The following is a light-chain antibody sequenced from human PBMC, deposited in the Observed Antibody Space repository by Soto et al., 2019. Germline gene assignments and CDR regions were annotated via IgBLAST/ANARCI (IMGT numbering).Light chain of an antibody. CDR1: QSFRGL. CDR2: DAY. J-gene: IGKJ5*01. CDR3: QQRHMWPIT. V-gene: IGKV3-11*01. Sequence: EVVLTKSAVTLSLSTGERATLCGRASQSFRGLLAWYQQKPGQAPRLLIYDAYNRATGIPPRFSGSGSGTDFTLTISSLEPEDSAVYYCQQRHMWPITFGQGTRLENK.